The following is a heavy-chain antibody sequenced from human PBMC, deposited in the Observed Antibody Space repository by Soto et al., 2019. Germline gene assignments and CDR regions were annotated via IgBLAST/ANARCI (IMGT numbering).Heavy chain of an antibody. CDR1: GYTITSNG. J-gene: IGHJ3*02. CDR2: ISAYNGNT. V-gene: IGHV1-18*01. Sequence: SVKLSCKDSGYTITSNGISWVRQAPEQGLEWMGWISAYNGNTNYAQKLQGRVTMTTDTSTSTAYMELRSLRSDDTAVYYCARDRRTTVTTKFHDAFDIWGQGTMVTVSS. CDR3: ARDRRTTVTTKFHDAFDI. D-gene: IGHD4-17*01.